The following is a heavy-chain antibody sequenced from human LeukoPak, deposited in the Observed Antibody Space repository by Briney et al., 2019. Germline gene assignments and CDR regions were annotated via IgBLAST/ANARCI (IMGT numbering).Heavy chain of an antibody. CDR2: IKEDGREK. J-gene: IGHJ4*02. Sequence: GGSLRLSCAASAFTFSSYWMTWVRQAPGKGLERVAHIKEDGREKYYVDSVKGRFTISRDKAKNSLYLQMNSLRAEDTAVYYCARGGYSSTWYSSRDYWGQGTLVTVSS. D-gene: IGHD6-13*01. CDR1: AFTFSSYW. CDR3: ARGGYSSTWYSSRDY. V-gene: IGHV3-7*01.